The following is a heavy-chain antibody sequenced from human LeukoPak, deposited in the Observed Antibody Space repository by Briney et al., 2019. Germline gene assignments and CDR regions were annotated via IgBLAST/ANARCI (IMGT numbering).Heavy chain of an antibody. Sequence: PGGSLRLSCAASGFTFSDYYMSWIRQAPGKGLEWVSYISSSSSTIYYADSVRGRFTISRDNAKNSLYLQMNSLRAEDTAVYYCARDRGYCSSTSCFTYYYYMDVWGKGTTVTVSS. V-gene: IGHV3-11*04. J-gene: IGHJ6*03. D-gene: IGHD2-2*01. CDR1: GFTFSDYY. CDR2: ISSSSSTI. CDR3: ARDRGYCSSTSCFTYYYYMDV.